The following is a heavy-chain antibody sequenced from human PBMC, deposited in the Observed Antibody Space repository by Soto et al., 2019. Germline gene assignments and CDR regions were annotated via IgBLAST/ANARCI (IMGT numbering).Heavy chain of an antibody. CDR1: GFAFSRFA. Sequence: QLVESGGGVVQPGGSLRLSCAASGFAFSRFALHSLRQAPGKGLEWVALISYDGTTKYYPDAVSSRFAISRDKSNNTLYLEMNSLRPEETAFYFTVREPCGDCFDWNFDLWGNGTRVTVSS. D-gene: IGHD2-21*02. V-gene: IGHV3-30*09. J-gene: IGHJ2*01. CDR2: ISYDGTTK. CDR3: VREPCGDCFDWNFDL.